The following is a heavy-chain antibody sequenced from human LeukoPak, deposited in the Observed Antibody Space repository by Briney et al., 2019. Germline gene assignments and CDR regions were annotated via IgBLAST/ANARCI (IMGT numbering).Heavy chain of an antibody. CDR3: ARDGRQWLVAY. CDR2: ISSSSSYI. Sequence: GGSLRLSCAASGFTFSSYWMSWVRQAPGKGLEWVSSISSSSSYIYYADSVKGRFTISRDNAKNSLYLQMNSLRAEDTAVYHCARDGRQWLVAYWGQGTLVTVSS. CDR1: GFTFSSYW. D-gene: IGHD6-19*01. J-gene: IGHJ4*02. V-gene: IGHV3-21*01.